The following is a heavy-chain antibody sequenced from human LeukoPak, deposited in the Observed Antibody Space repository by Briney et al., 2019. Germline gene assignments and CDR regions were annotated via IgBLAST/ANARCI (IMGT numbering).Heavy chain of an antibody. J-gene: IGHJ1*01. Sequence: SETLSLTCAVYGGSFSGYYWSWLRQPPGKGLEWIGEINHSGSTNYNPSLKSRVTISVDTSKDQFSLKLSSVTAADTAVYYCARGLYYQKYFQHWGQGTLVTVSS. D-gene: IGHD3-10*01. CDR1: GGSFSGYY. V-gene: IGHV4-34*01. CDR3: ARGLYYQKYFQH. CDR2: INHSGST.